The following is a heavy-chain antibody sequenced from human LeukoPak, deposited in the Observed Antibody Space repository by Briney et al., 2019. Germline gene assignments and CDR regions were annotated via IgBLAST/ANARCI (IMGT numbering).Heavy chain of an antibody. J-gene: IGHJ3*02. CDR1: GFTFSSYS. V-gene: IGHV3-21*01. CDR2: ISSSSSYI. Sequence: TGGSLRLSCAASGFTFSSYSMNWVRQPPGKGLEWVSAISSSSSYIYYAASLKGRFTISRDNSKNTLYLQMNGLRAEDTAVYYCARDRGLGGSSWSVDAFDIWGQGTMVTVSS. CDR3: ARDRGLGGSSWSVDAFDI. D-gene: IGHD6-13*01.